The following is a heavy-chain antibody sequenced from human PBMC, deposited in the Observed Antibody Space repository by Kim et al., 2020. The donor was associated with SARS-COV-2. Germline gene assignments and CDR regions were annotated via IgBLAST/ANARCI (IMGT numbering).Heavy chain of an antibody. CDR3: ARAPGIAVAARAFDI. V-gene: IGHV1-69*04. D-gene: IGHD6-19*01. Sequence: QKFQGRVTITADKSTSTAYMELSSLRSEDTAVYYCARAPGIAVAARAFDIWGQGTMVTVSS. J-gene: IGHJ3*02.